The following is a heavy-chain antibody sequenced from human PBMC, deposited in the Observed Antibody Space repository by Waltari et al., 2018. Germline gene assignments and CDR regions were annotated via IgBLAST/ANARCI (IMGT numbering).Heavy chain of an antibody. CDR3: ATYIGASLGTAAFDV. CDR1: GVSITSDRPY. J-gene: IGHJ3*01. V-gene: IGHV4-39*01. CDR2: LSYRGAT. Sequence: QLQLQESGPGLVKPSETLSLTCSVSGVSITSDRPYWGWIRQPPGQGLEWIATLSYRGATYSSPSLKSRVTISRDTSKNQVSLQLGSVTAADTAVYYCATYIGASLGTAAFDVWGQGTMVTVSS. D-gene: IGHD5-12*01.